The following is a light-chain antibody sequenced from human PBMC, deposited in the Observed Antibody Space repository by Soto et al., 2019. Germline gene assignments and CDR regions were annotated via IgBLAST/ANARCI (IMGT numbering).Light chain of an antibody. J-gene: IGKJ2*01. V-gene: IGKV3-20*01. Sequence: EIALTQSPGTLSLSPGERATLSGRASQSVSSSYFAWYQQKPGQAPRLLIYGASSRATGIPDRFSGSGSGTEFTLTFSRLEPEDFAVYYCQHYGGSPYTFGQGTKLEIK. CDR3: QHYGGSPYT. CDR2: GAS. CDR1: QSVSSSY.